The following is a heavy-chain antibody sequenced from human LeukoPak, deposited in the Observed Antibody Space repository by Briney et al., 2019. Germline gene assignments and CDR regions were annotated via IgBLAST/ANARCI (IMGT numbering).Heavy chain of an antibody. CDR1: GYSISSGYY. J-gene: IGHJ4*02. CDR2: IYYSGST. CDR3: ARGLRITMVRGVPHYFDY. Sequence: KPSETLSLTCIVSGYSISSGYYWGWIRQPPGKGLEWIGSIYYSGSTYYNPSLKSRVTISVDTSKNQFSLKLSSVTAADTAVYYCARGLRITMVRGVPHYFDYWGQGTLVTVSS. D-gene: IGHD3-10*01. V-gene: IGHV4-38-2*02.